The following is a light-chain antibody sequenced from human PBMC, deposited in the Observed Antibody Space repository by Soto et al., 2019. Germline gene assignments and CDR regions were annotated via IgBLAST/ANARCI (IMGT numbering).Light chain of an antibody. CDR1: QSVSGSY. V-gene: IGKV3-20*01. CDR2: GAS. Sequence: EIVLTQSPGTLSLSPGERDTLSCRASQSVSGSYFAWYQQRPGQAPRLLIYGASSRATGIPDRFSGSGSGTDFTLTISRLEPEDFAVYYCQQYGSSPITFGQGTRLEIK. J-gene: IGKJ5*01. CDR3: QQYGSSPIT.